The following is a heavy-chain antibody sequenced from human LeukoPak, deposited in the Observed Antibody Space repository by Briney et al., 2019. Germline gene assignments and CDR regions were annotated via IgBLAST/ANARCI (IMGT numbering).Heavy chain of an antibody. D-gene: IGHD1-26*01. CDR1: GGSFSGYY. CDR2: INHSGST. CDR3: ARPSLEGGRQPLLY. J-gene: IGHJ4*02. V-gene: IGHV4-34*01. Sequence: SETLSLTCAVYGGSFSGYYWSWIRQPPGKGLEWIGEINHSGSTNYNPSLKSRVTISVDTSKNQFSLKLSSVTAADTAMYYCARPSLEGGRQPLLYWGQGTLVTVSS.